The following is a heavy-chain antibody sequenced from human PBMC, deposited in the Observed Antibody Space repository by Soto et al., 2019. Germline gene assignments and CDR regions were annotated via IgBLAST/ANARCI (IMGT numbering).Heavy chain of an antibody. CDR3: AADGALVPAVMDV. J-gene: IGHJ6*02. Sequence: GASVKVSCKASVFSFTISAVQWVRHARGQRLEWIGWIVVGSGNTDYAQKFQERVTITRDMSTSTAYMELSSLRSEDTAVYYCAADGALVPAVMDVWGQGTTVTVSS. D-gene: IGHD2-2*01. CDR2: IVVGSGNT. V-gene: IGHV1-58*01. CDR1: VFSFTISA.